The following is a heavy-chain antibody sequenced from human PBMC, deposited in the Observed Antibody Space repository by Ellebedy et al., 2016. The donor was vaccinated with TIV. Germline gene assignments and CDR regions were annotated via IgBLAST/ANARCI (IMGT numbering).Heavy chain of an antibody. CDR3: AGDYGPYFDY. CDR1: GGSISSYY. D-gene: IGHD4-17*01. J-gene: IGHJ4*02. Sequence: MPSETLSLTCTVSGGSISSYYWSWIRQPPGKGLEWPGYIYYSGSTNYNPSLKSRVTISVDMSKNQFSLRLSSVTAADTAVYYCAGDYGPYFDYWGQGTLVTVSS. CDR2: IYYSGST. V-gene: IGHV4-59*08.